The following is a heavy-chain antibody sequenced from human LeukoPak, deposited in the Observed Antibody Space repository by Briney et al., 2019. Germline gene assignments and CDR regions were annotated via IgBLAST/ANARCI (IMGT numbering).Heavy chain of an antibody. CDR2: IKQDGSEK. D-gene: IGHD6-13*01. CDR1: GFTFSSSW. Sequence: GGSLRLSCVASGFTFSSSWMSWVRQAPGKGLEWVANIKQDGSEKYYVDSVKGRFIISRDNAKNSLYLETNSLRAEDTAVYYCARTYSGSWYVWGQGTLLTVSS. CDR3: ARTYSGSWYV. J-gene: IGHJ4*02. V-gene: IGHV3-7*01.